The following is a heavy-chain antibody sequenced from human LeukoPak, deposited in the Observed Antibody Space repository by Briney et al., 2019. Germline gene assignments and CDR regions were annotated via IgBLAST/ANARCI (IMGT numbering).Heavy chain of an antibody. CDR3: ARLLDSSGLFDY. CDR1: GGSISSSTFY. J-gene: IGHJ4*02. V-gene: IGHV4-39*01. CDR2: IYYRGST. Sequence: SETLSLTCAVSGGSISSSTFYWVGIRQPPGKGVEWIGMIYYRGSTYYDPSLKSRVTISVDTSKNQFSLTLSSVTAADTAVYYCARLLDSSGLFDYWGQGTLVTVSS. D-gene: IGHD3-22*01.